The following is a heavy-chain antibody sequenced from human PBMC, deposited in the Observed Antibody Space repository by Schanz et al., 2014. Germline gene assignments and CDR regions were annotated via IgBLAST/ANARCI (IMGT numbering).Heavy chain of an antibody. Sequence: EVQLVESGGGLVKPGGSLRLSCAASGFTFNNFGMNWVRQAPGKGLEWVSCITGGSTTYTYYADSVRGRFTISRDNAKSSVYLQMNSLRVEDTGLYFCARDLVEGAPTPYYFDSWGPGTLVTVSS. V-gene: IGHV3-21*01. J-gene: IGHJ4*02. D-gene: IGHD1-26*01. CDR2: ITGGSTTYT. CDR1: GFTFNNFG. CDR3: ARDLVEGAPTPYYFDS.